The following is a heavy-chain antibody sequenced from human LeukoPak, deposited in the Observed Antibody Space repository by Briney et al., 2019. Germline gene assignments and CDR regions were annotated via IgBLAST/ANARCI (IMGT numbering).Heavy chain of an antibody. D-gene: IGHD4-23*01. CDR3: ARGMRGFPVVFGF. V-gene: IGHV4-59*01. CDR1: GDSISTYY. CDR2: IYYSGST. Sequence: SETLPLTCTVSGDSISTYYWSWIRQPPGKGLEWIGYIYYSGSTNYNPSLKSRVTISVDTSKNQFSLRLRSATAADTAVYYCARGMRGFPVVFGFWGQGTLVTVSS. J-gene: IGHJ4*02.